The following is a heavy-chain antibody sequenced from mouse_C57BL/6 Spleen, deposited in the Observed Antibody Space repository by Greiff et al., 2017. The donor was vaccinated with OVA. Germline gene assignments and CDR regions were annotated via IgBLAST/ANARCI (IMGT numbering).Heavy chain of an antibody. J-gene: IGHJ1*03. CDR2: IDPSDSNT. D-gene: IGHD1-1*01. CDR1: GYTFTSYW. V-gene: IGHV1-69*01. CDR3: ARTGSYYDRSYRGVDV. Sequence: QVQLQQPGAELVMPGASVKLSCKASGYTFTSYWMHWVKQRPGQGLEWIGEIDPSDSNTNYNQKFKGKSTLTVDKYSSTAYMQLSSRTSEDSAGYYRARTGSYYDRSYRGVDVWGTGTTVTVSS.